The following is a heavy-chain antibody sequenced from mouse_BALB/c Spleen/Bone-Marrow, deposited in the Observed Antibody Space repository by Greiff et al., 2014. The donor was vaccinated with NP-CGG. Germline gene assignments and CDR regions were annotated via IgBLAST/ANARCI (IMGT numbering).Heavy chain of an antibody. V-gene: IGHV2-6-7*01. CDR3: ARDGYDYAMDY. J-gene: IGHJ4*01. D-gene: IGHD2-2*01. CDR1: GFSFTGYA. CDR2: IWGDGST. Sequence: QVQLKESGPGLVAPSQSLSITCTVSGFSFTGYAVNWVRQPPGKGLEWLGMIWGDGSTDYNSALKSRLSISKDNSKSQVFLKMNSLQTDDTARYYCARDGYDYAMDYWGQGTSVTVSS.